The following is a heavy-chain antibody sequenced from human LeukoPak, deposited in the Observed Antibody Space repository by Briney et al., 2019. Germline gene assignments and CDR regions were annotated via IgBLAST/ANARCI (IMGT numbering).Heavy chain of an antibody. Sequence: SETLSLTCTVSGGSISSYYWSWIRQPSGKGLEWIGRIHSSGTTNYNPSLNSRVTMSVDRSKNQFSLNLRSVTAADTAMYYCARIRSGYSYGKQDYWGQGTLVIVSS. CDR3: ARIRSGYSYGKQDY. V-gene: IGHV4-4*07. J-gene: IGHJ4*02. D-gene: IGHD5-18*01. CDR1: GGSISSYY. CDR2: IHSSGTT.